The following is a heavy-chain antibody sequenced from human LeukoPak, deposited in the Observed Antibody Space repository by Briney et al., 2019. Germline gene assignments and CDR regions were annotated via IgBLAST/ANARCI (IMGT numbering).Heavy chain of an antibody. J-gene: IGHJ5*02. Sequence: GGSLRLSCAASGFTFDNYGINWVRQAPGKGLEWVSRIHWNGGRTGYADSVKGRFTISRDNSKNTLYLQMNSLRAEDTAVYYCARDLGQYYDTSDNWFDPWGQGTLVTVSS. CDR2: IHWNGGRT. D-gene: IGHD3-22*01. CDR1: GFTFDNYG. V-gene: IGHV3-20*04. CDR3: ARDLGQYYDTSDNWFDP.